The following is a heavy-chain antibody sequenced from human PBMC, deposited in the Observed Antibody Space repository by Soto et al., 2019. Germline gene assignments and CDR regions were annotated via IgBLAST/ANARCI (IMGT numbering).Heavy chain of an antibody. V-gene: IGHV3-48*02. CDR3: ARVGLVPTFDA. CDR2: IRSSTSAV. CDR1: GFSFSTYS. J-gene: IGHJ5*02. D-gene: IGHD2-2*01. Sequence: EVQLVESGGGLVQPGRSLRLSCVVSGFSFSTYSMNWVRRAPGKGLEWVSHIRSSTSAVYYADSVEGRFTISRDDAKNSLFVEMSSLRDEDTGVYYCARVGLVPTFDAWGRGTLVTVSS.